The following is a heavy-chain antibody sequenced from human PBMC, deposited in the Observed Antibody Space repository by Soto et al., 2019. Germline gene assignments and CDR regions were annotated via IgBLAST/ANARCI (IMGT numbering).Heavy chain of an antibody. Sequence: PSETLSLTCTVSGGSIPYYYWSWIRQPPGKGLEWIGNIYYTGGINYNPSLKGRVTISVDTSKNQFSLEVSSVTAADTAVYFCARGGRGAVAGSGGYGMDVWGQGTTVTVSS. D-gene: IGHD6-19*01. V-gene: IGHV4-59*01. J-gene: IGHJ6*02. CDR2: IYYTGGI. CDR3: ARGGRGAVAGSGGYGMDV. CDR1: GGSIPYYY.